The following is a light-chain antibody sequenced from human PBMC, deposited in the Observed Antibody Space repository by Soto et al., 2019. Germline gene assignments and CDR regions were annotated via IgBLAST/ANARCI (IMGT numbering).Light chain of an antibody. CDR3: SSYSSRNTLYD. V-gene: IGLV2-14*01. CDR1: SSDVGGYNY. J-gene: IGLJ1*01. Sequence: QSALTQPASVSGSPGQSITISCTGTSSDVGGYNYVSWYQQLPGKAPKLLIYEVSNRPSGVSNRFSGSKSGNTASLTISGLQAEDEADYYCSSYSSRNTLYDFGSGTRVTVL. CDR2: EVS.